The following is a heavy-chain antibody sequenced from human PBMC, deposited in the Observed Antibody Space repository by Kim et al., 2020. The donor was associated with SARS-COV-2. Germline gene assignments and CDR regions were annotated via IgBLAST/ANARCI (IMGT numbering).Heavy chain of an antibody. J-gene: IGHJ4*02. CDR3: TTLMTTVTTFDY. Sequence: DYAAPVKGRFTISRDDSKNTLYLQMNSLKTEDTAVYYCTTLMTTVTTFDYWGQGTLVTVSS. V-gene: IGHV3-15*01. D-gene: IGHD4-4*01.